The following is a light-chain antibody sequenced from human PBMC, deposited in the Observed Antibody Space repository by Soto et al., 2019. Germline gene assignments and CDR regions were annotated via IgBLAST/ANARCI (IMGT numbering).Light chain of an antibody. J-gene: IGLJ2*01. CDR3: ETWDINTHVV. V-gene: IGLV4-60*02. Sequence: QPVLTQSSSASASLGSSVKLTCTLSSGHTTYIIAWHQQQPGKAPRYLMKLETSGSYNKGSGVPDRFSGSSSGADRYLTISNLQFEDEADYYCETWDINTHVVFGEGTKLTVL. CDR2: LETSGSY. CDR1: SGHTTYI.